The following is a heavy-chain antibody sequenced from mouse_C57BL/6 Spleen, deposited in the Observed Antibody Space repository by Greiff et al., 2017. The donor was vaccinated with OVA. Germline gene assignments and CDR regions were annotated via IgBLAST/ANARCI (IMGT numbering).Heavy chain of an antibody. CDR1: GYSFTGYY. CDR3: ARSHYYGSSYGYFDV. D-gene: IGHD1-1*01. Sequence: VQLQQSGPELVKPGASVKISCKASGYSFTGYYMNWVKQSPEKSLEWIGEINHSTGGTTYNQKFKAKATLTVDKSSSTAYMQLKSLTSEDSAVYYCARSHYYGSSYGYFDVWGTGTTVTVSS. J-gene: IGHJ1*03. CDR2: INHSTGGT. V-gene: IGHV1-42*01.